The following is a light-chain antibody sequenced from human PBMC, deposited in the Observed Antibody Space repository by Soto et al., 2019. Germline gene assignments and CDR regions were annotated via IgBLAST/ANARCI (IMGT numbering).Light chain of an antibody. CDR3: QKRSNWPPA. V-gene: IGKV3-11*01. Sequence: EIVLTQSPATLSLSPGERATLSCRASQSVSSYLACYQQKPGQAPRLLIYDASNRATGIPARFSGSGSGTDLTLTSSSLVREDFVVYYWQKRSNWPPAFGQGTKLEIK. CDR2: DAS. CDR1: QSVSSY. J-gene: IGKJ2*01.